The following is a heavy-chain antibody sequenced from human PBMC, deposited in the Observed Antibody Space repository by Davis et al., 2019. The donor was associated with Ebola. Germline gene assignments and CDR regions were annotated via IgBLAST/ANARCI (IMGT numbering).Heavy chain of an antibody. Sequence: SETLSLTCTVSGGSISSYYWGWIRQPPGKGLEWIGTIYYSGTTYYNPSLKSRVIISIDTSKSQFSLKLSSVTAADTALYYCARKSGGGTSYGFDYWGQGILVTVSS. V-gene: IGHV4-39*01. CDR2: IYYSGTT. J-gene: IGHJ4*02. D-gene: IGHD5-18*01. CDR1: GGSISSYY. CDR3: ARKSGGGTSYGFDY.